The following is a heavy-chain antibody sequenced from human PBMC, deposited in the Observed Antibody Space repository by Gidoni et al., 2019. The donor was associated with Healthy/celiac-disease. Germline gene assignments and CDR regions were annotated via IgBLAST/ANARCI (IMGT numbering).Heavy chain of an antibody. J-gene: IGHJ4*02. CDR2: INPNSGGT. V-gene: IGHV1-2*06. CDR1: GYTFTGHY. D-gene: IGHD2-15*01. CDR3: AREIRPVVVVAATGIDY. Sequence: QVQLVQSGAEVKKPGASVKVSCKASGYTFTGHYMHWVRQAPGQGIEWMGRINPNSGGTNYAQKFQGRVTMTRDTSISTAYMELSRLRSDDTAVYYCAREIRPVVVVAATGIDYWGQGTLVTVSS.